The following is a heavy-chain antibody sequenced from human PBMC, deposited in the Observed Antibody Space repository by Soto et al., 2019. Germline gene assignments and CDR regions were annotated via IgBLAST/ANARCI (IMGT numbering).Heavy chain of an antibody. J-gene: IGHJ6*02. CDR2: IVPVYGTR. Sequence: AASVKVSCKASGGTFSRYAFSWVRQAPGQGLEWVGGIVPVYGTRGFAQKFQGRVTITADEATRTVYMELSSLRSGDTAVYYCARDFEYYGSGTHYYYGMGVWGQGTTVTVSS. CDR3: ARDFEYYGSGTHYYYGMGV. D-gene: IGHD3-10*01. V-gene: IGHV1-69*13. CDR1: GGTFSRYA.